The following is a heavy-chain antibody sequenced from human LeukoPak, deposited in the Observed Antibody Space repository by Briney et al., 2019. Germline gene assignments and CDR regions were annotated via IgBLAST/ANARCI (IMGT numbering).Heavy chain of an antibody. J-gene: IGHJ4*02. Sequence: PSETLSLTCSVSGASISSYYWSWIRQPAGKTLEWIGRIYTSESTNYNPSLKSRVTMSVDTSKGQFSLKLSSVTAADTAVYYCARHLGSGYNDYWGQGTLVTVSS. CDR2: IYTSEST. V-gene: IGHV4-4*07. CDR3: ARHLGSGYNDY. D-gene: IGHD3-22*01. CDR1: GASISSYY.